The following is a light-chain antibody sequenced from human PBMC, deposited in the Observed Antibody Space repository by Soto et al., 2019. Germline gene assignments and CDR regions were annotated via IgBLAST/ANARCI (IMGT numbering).Light chain of an antibody. CDR2: GNI. J-gene: IGLJ2*01. Sequence: SVLTQPPSVSGAPGQRVTISCTGSGSNIGAGYDVHWYQQLPGTAPKLLIYGNINRPSGVPDRFSGSKSGTSASLAITGLQAEDEADYYCQSYDSSLLFGGGTKVTVL. CDR1: GSNIGAGYD. V-gene: IGLV1-40*01. CDR3: QSYDSSLL.